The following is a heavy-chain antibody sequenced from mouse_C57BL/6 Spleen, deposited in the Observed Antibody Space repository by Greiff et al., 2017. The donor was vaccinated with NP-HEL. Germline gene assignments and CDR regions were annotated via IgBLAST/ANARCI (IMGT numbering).Heavy chain of an antibody. V-gene: IGHV5-9-1*02. Sequence: EVKVVESGEGLVKPGGSLKLSCAASGFTFSSYAMSWVRQTPEKRLEWVAYISSGGDYIYYADTVKGRFTISRDNARNTLYLQMSSLKSEDTAMYYCTRALYSNYGFAYWGQGTLVTVSA. J-gene: IGHJ3*01. CDR3: TRALYSNYGFAY. CDR2: ISSGGDYI. CDR1: GFTFSSYA. D-gene: IGHD2-5*01.